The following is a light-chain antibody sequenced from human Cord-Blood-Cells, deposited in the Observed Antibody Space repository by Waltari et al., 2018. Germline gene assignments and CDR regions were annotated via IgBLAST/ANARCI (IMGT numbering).Light chain of an antibody. J-gene: IGKJ1*01. CDR3: QQSYSTPWT. V-gene: IGKV1-39*01. CDR2: AAS. CDR1: QSISSY. Sequence: DIQMTQSPSSLSASVGDRVTITSRASQSISSYLNWYQQKPGKAPKILIYAASSFQSGVPSRFSGSGSGTDFTLTISSLQPEDFATYYCQQSYSTPWTFGQGTKVEIK.